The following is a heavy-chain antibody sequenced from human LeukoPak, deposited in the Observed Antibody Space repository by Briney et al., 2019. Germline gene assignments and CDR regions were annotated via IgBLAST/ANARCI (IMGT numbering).Heavy chain of an antibody. CDR2: IRSKAYGGTT. CDR1: GFTFGDYA. CDR3: TVSYYYDSSGYPNWFDP. V-gene: IGHV3-49*03. J-gene: IGHJ5*02. D-gene: IGHD3-22*01. Sequence: GGSLRLSCTASGFTFGDYAMRWFRQAPGKGLEWVGFIRSKAYGGTTEYAASVKGRFTISRDDSKSIAYLQMNSLKTEDTAVYYCTVSYYYDSSGYPNWFDPWGQGTLVTVSS.